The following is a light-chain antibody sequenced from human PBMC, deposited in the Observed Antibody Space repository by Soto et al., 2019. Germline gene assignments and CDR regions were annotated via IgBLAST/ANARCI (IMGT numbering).Light chain of an antibody. V-gene: IGKV1-39*01. CDR1: QGISTY. J-gene: IGKJ1*01. Sequence: DIQMTQSPSSLSASVGERVTITCLASQGISTYLNWYQKKPGKAPKLLIYAASSLQSGVPSRFSGSGSETDFTLTISSLQPEDFATYSCQQSYSTTWTFGQGTKVDIK. CDR3: QQSYSTTWT. CDR2: AAS.